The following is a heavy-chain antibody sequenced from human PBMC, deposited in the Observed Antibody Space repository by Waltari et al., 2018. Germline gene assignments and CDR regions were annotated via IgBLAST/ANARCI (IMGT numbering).Heavy chain of an antibody. CDR2: IKQDGSGK. Sequence: EVQLVESGGGLVQPGGSLRLSCAASGFTFSRYWMSWVRQAPGKGLEWVANIKQDGSGKYYVDSVKCRFTISRDNDKNSLFLQMNSLRAEDTAVYYCASRYYFDYWGLGTLVTVSS. CDR3: ASRYYFDY. J-gene: IGHJ4*02. CDR1: GFTFSRYW. V-gene: IGHV3-7*01.